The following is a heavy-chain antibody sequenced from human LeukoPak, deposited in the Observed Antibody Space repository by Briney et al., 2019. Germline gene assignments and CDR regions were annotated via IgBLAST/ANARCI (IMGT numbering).Heavy chain of an antibody. CDR2: ISYDGSNK. CDR3: AKDLEGIIVS. J-gene: IGHJ4*02. V-gene: IGHV3-30*18. D-gene: IGHD5/OR15-5a*01. CDR1: GFTFSSYA. Sequence: PGGSLRLSCAASGFTFSSYAMSWVRQAPGKGLEWVAVISYDGSNKYYADSVKGRFTISRDNSKNTLYLQMNSLRAEDTAVYYCAKDLEGIIVSWGQGTLVTVSS.